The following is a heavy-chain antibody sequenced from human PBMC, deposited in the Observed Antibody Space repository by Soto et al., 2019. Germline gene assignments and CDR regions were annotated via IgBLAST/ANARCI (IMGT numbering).Heavy chain of an antibody. J-gene: IGHJ3*02. CDR3: ARERRDYDYVWGSYRASAFDI. Sequence: PSETLSLTCTVSGGSVSSGSYYWSWIRQPPGKGLEWIGYIYYSGSTNYNPSLKSRVTISVDTSKNQFSLKLSSVTAADTAVYYCARERRDYDYVWGSYRASAFDIWGQGTMVTVSS. D-gene: IGHD3-16*02. CDR1: GGSVSSGSYY. CDR2: IYYSGST. V-gene: IGHV4-61*01.